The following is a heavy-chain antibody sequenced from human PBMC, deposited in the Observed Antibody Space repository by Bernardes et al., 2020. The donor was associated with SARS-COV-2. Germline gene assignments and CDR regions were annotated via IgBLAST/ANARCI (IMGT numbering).Heavy chain of an antibody. CDR1: GFTFRDYY. CDR2: ISSSGSTI. CDR3: ARGVTYYYDSSGVTAPY. D-gene: IGHD3-22*01. V-gene: IGHV3-11*01. J-gene: IGHJ4*02. Sequence: GCSLIPSCAASGFTFRDYYMSWIRQAPGKGLEWVSYISSSGSTIYYADSVKGRFTISRDNAKNSLYLQMNSLRAEDTAVYYCARGVTYYYDSSGVTAPYWGQGTLVTVSS.